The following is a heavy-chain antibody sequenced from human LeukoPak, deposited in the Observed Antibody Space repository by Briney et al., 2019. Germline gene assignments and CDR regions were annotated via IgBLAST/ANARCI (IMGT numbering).Heavy chain of an antibody. V-gene: IGHV3-30*18. CDR1: GFTFSSYG. J-gene: IGHJ4*02. CDR3: AKDYVEMATNTVDY. CDR2: ISYDGSNK. D-gene: IGHD5-24*01. Sequence: GGSLRLSCAASGFTFSSYGMHWVRQAPGKGLEWVAVISYDGSNKYYADSVKGRFTISRDNSKNTLYLQMNSLRAEDTAVYYCAKDYVEMATNTVDYWGQGTLVTVSS.